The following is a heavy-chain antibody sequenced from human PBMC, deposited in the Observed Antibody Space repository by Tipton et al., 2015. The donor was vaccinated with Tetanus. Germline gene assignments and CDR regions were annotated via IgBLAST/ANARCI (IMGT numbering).Heavy chain of an antibody. V-gene: IGHV3-53*01. Sequence: CAASGFTVSSNYMSWVRQAPGKGLEWVSVIYSGGSTYYADSVKGRFTISRDNSKNTLYLQMNSLRAEDTAVYYCAREGATYDAFDIWGQGTMVTVSS. J-gene: IGHJ3*02. CDR3: AREGATYDAFDI. CDR1: GFTVSSNY. D-gene: IGHD1-26*01. CDR2: IYSGGST.